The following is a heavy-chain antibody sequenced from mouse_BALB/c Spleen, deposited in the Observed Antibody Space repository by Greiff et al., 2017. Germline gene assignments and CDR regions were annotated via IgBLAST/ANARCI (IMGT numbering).Heavy chain of an antibody. D-gene: IGHD1-2*01. Sequence: LVESGPRLVAPSQSLSITFTVPGFSLPRYGVSWLRQPPGKGLEWLGVIWGDGSTNYHSALISRLSISKDNSKSQVFLKLNSLQTEDTVTYYWAKEGRYGSRFACWDQGARGTDYA. CDR1: GFSLPRYG. CDR3: AKEGRYGSRFAC. V-gene: IGHV2-3*01. CDR2: IWGDGST. J-gene: IGHJ3*01.